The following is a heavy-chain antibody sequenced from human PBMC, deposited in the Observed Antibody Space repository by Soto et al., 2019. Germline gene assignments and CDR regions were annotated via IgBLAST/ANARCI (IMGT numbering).Heavy chain of an antibody. J-gene: IGHJ6*02. CDR2: ITYDGSNK. CDR3: ARDVGTQLDFWSTSGMDV. CDR1: GFSFSDDA. V-gene: IGHV3-30-3*01. Sequence: HPGGSLRLSCAASGFSFSDDAMHWVRQAPGQGLEWVAVITYDGSNKYYADSVRGRFTISRDNSKSTLYLQMDSLIIDDTAVYYCARDVGTQLDFWSTSGMDVWGQGTTVTVSS. D-gene: IGHD3-3*01.